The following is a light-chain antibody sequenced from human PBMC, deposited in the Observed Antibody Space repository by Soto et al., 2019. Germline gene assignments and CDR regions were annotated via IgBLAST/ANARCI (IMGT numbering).Light chain of an antibody. V-gene: IGLV1-44*01. CDR3: AAWDASLNGVV. Sequence: QSVLTQPPSASGTPGLRVNFSCCGSSSNIGSNPVSWYQLLPGTAPKLLIYDNERPSGVPDRFSGSKSGTSASLAISGLQSEDEADYYCAAWDASLNGVVFGGGTKLTVL. CDR1: SSNIGSNP. CDR2: DN. J-gene: IGLJ2*01.